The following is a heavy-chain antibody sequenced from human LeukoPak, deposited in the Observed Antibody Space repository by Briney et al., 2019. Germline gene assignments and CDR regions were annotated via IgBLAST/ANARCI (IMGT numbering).Heavy chain of an antibody. J-gene: IGHJ4*02. CDR1: GFTFSSYA. D-gene: IGHD3-3*01. CDR2: ISGSGGST. Sequence: PGGSLRLSCAASGFTFSSYAMSWVRQAPGKGLEWVSAISGSGGSTYYADSVKGRFTISRDNSKNTLYLQMNSLRAEDTAVYYCAAKALRFLGWLLSGTGGGQGTLVTVSS. CDR3: AAKALRFLGWLLSGTG. V-gene: IGHV3-23*01.